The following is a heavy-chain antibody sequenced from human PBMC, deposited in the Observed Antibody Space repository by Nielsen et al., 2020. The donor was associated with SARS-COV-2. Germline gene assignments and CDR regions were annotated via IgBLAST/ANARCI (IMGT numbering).Heavy chain of an antibody. CDR1: GASIGSSTW. J-gene: IGHJ5*02. CDR2: IFESGST. Sequence: SETLSLTCAVSGASIGSSTWGRWVRPPPGKGLEWIGEIFESGSTNYNPSLKTRVTISVDTSKNQFSLKLSSVTAADTAVYYCARAGYSYQGANWFDPWGQGTLVTVSS. CDR3: ARAGYSYQGANWFDP. V-gene: IGHV4-4*02. D-gene: IGHD5-18*01.